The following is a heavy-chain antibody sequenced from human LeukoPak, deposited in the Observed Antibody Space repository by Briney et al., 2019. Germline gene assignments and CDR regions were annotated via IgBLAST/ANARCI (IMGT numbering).Heavy chain of an antibody. CDR1: GFTFDDYG. CDR2: ISWNSNIM. Sequence: GGSLRLSCVASGFTFDDYGMHWVRQAPGKGLEWVSGISWNSNIMVYADSVRGRFTISRDNAKSSLYLQMNSLRSEDTAFYYCAGTVGATTDFFFYYIDVWGKGTTVTVSS. V-gene: IGHV3-9*01. D-gene: IGHD1-26*01. CDR3: AGTVGATTDFFFYYIDV. J-gene: IGHJ6*03.